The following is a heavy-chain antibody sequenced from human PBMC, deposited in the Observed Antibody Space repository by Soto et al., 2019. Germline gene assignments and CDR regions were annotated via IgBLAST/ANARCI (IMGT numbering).Heavy chain of an antibody. CDR2: IVPMFAAP. CDR1: GGTFSSFA. D-gene: IGHD2-21*01. J-gene: IGHJ6*02. Sequence: QVLLVQSGAEVKKPGSSVRVSCKTSGGTFSSFAISWVRLAPGQGLEWMGVIVPMFAAPTYAQKFQGRVSFTADESTRTAYMELSRLRSDDTAVYSCARDRVMRGNAYYYGMDVWGQGTTVTVSS. V-gene: IGHV1-69*12. CDR3: ARDRVMRGNAYYYGMDV.